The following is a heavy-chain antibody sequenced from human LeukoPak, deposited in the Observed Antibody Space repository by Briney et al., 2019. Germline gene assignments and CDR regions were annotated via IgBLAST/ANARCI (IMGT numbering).Heavy chain of an antibody. CDR2: ISGSGGST. D-gene: IGHD2-2*01. CDR1: GFTFSSYA. Sequence: GSLRLSCAASGFTFSSYALSWVRQAPGKGREWVSAISGSGGSTYYADSVKGRFTISRDNTKNTLYLQMNSLRAEDTAVYYCAKVAGVVVPAAPKMYYFDYWGQGTLVTVSS. CDR3: AKVAGVVVPAAPKMYYFDY. J-gene: IGHJ4*02. V-gene: IGHV3-23*01.